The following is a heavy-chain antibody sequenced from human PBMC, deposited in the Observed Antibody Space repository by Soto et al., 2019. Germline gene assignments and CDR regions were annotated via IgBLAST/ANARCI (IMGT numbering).Heavy chain of an antibody. Sequence: QVQLQQWGAGLLKPSETLSLTCAVYGGSFSGYYWSWIRQPPGKGLEWIGEINHSGSTNYNPSLKSGVTISVDASKTQFYLKLSSVTAADTAVYYCARGPRSAGHPSIDWFDPWGQGTLVTVSS. J-gene: IGHJ5*02. CDR3: ARGPRSAGHPSIDWFDP. D-gene: IGHD6-6*01. CDR2: INHSGST. CDR1: GGSFSGYY. V-gene: IGHV4-34*01.